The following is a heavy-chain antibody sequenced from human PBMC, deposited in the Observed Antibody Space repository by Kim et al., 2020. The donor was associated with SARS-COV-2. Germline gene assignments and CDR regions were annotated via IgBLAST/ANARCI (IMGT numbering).Heavy chain of an antibody. CDR3: AKEKEEGPFYYYYGMDV. J-gene: IGHJ6*02. D-gene: IGHD3-3*02. Sequence: VKGRFTISRDNSKNTLYLQMNSLRAEDTAVYYCAKEKEEGPFYYYYGMDVWGQGTTVNVSS. V-gene: IGHV3-30*02.